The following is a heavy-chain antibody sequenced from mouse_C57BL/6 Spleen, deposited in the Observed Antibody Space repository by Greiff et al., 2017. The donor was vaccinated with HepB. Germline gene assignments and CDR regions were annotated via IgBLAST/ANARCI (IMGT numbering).Heavy chain of an antibody. CDR2: IDPSNSYT. Sequence: VQLQQPGAELVMPGASVKLSCKASGYTFTSYWMHWVKQRPGQGLEWIGEIDPSNSYTNYNQKFKGKSTLTVDKSSSTAYMQLSSLTSEDSAVYYCARNDGYYVYYAMDYWGQGTSVTVSS. CDR3: ARNDGYYVYYAMDY. J-gene: IGHJ4*01. V-gene: IGHV1-69*01. CDR1: GYTFTSYW. D-gene: IGHD2-3*01.